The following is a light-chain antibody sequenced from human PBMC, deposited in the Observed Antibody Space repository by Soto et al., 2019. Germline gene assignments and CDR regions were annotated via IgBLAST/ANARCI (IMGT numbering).Light chain of an antibody. J-gene: IGLJ2*01. CDR3: SSYTTSSTVV. CDR2: DVS. CDR1: SRDVGGYHY. Sequence: QSALTQPASVSGSPGQSITISCTGSSRDVGGYHYVSWYQQHHPGKAPKLMIYDVSNRPSGVSNRFSGSKSGNTASLTISGLQAEDEADYYCSSYTTSSTVVFGGGTKLTVL. V-gene: IGLV2-14*03.